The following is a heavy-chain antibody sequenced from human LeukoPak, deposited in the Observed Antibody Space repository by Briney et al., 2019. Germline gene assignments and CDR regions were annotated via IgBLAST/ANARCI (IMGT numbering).Heavy chain of an antibody. Sequence: ASVKVSCKASGYTFTSYDINWVRQATGQGLEWMGWMNPNSGNTGYAQKFQGRVTMTRDTSISTAYMELSRLRSDDTAVYYCARPLRDLDAFDIWGQGTMVTVSS. J-gene: IGHJ3*02. V-gene: IGHV1-8*01. CDR1: GYTFTSYD. CDR2: MNPNSGNT. CDR3: ARPLRDLDAFDI.